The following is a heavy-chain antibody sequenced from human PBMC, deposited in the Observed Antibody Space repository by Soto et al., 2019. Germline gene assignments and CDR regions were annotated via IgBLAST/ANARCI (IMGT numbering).Heavy chain of an antibody. CDR3: ARDYSSYGPFDY. D-gene: IGHD5-18*01. Sequence: PSETLSLTCTVSGASISGFHWSWIRQFPGKGLECLGYISYSGATNYNPSLKSRVTMSIDTSKNSLYLQMNSLRAEDTAVYYCARDYSSYGPFDYWGQGTLVTVSS. V-gene: IGHV4-59*12. CDR2: ISYSGAT. CDR1: GASISGFH. J-gene: IGHJ4*02.